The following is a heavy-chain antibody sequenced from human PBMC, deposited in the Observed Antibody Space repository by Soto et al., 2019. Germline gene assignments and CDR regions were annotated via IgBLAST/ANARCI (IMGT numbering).Heavy chain of an antibody. CDR2: IYSDGST. J-gene: IGHJ4*02. CDR3: AVSRLTGVYDS. CDR1: GFTVNSNY. Sequence: PGGSLRLSCAASGFTVNSNYMSWVRQAPGKGLEWVSVIYSDGSTYYADSVKGRFIISRDNSNNTLYFQMNSLRAEDTAVYYCAVSRLTGVYDSWGLGTLVTVSS. D-gene: IGHD2-8*01. V-gene: IGHV3-66*01.